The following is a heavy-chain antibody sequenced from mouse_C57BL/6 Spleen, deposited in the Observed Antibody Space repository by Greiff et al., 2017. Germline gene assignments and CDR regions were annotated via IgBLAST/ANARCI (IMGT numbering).Heavy chain of an antibody. D-gene: IGHD1-1*01. CDR2: INPNNGGT. V-gene: IGHV1-22*01. CDR1: GYTFTDYN. Sequence: VQLQQSGPELVKPGASVKMSCKASGYTFTDYNMHWVKQSHGKSLEWIGYINPNNGGTSYNQKFKGKATLTVNKSSSTAYMELRRLTSEDSAVYYCAREIYYYSSSGDYFDYWGQGTTLTVSS. J-gene: IGHJ2*01. CDR3: AREIYYYSSSGDYFDY.